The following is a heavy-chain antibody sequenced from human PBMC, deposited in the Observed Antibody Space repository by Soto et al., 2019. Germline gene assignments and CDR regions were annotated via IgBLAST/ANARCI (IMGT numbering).Heavy chain of an antibody. V-gene: IGHV3-23*01. D-gene: IGHD2-2*01. CDR3: ADLSRYCTSSNCD. CDR1: GFTFSSYS. J-gene: IGHJ4*02. CDR2: IGTSAST. Sequence: DVRLLESGGGLVQPGGSLRLSCAASGFTFSSYSMSWVRQAPGKGLEWVSTIGTSASTYYVDSVRGRFTISSDNSRNTLYLQMNSLRAADTAVYYCADLSRYCTSSNCDWGQGTLVTVSS.